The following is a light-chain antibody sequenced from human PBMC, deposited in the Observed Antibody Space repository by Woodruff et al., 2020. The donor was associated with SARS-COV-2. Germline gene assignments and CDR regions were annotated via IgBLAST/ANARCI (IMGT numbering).Light chain of an antibody. CDR1: QSVLYSSNNKNY. Sequence: QSVLYSSNNKNYLAWYQQKPGQPPKLLIYWASTRESGVPDRFSGSGSGTDFTLTICSLQAEDVAVYYCQQYYSTLITF. CDR2: WAS. CDR3: QQYYSTLIT. J-gene: IGKJ5*01. V-gene: IGKV4-1*01.